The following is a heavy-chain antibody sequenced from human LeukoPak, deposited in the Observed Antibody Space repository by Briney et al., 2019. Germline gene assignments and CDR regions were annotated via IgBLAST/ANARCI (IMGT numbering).Heavy chain of an antibody. D-gene: IGHD3-22*01. Sequence: GASLRLSCAASGFTFSSYAMGWVRQAPGKGLEWVSAISGSGGSTYYADSVKGRFTISRDNSKNTLYLQMNSLRAEDTAVYYCAKARIWDSSGLWFDYWGQGTLVTVSS. CDR1: GFTFSSYA. CDR3: AKARIWDSSGLWFDY. CDR2: ISGSGGST. V-gene: IGHV3-23*01. J-gene: IGHJ4*02.